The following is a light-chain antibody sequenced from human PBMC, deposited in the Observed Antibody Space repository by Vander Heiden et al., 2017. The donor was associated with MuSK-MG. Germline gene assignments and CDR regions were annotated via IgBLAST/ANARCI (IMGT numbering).Light chain of an antibody. V-gene: IGKV1-NL1*01. J-gene: IGKJ1*01. CDR3: QQDYSPPWT. Sequence: DIQMTQSPSSLSPSLGDRVTITCRASQGIGNSLAWYQQKPGKAPKLLIYGTSKLESGVPSRFSGSGSGTHHTLAISRLQPEDVATYYCQQDYSPPWTFGRGTKVEIK. CDR2: GTS. CDR1: QGIGNS.